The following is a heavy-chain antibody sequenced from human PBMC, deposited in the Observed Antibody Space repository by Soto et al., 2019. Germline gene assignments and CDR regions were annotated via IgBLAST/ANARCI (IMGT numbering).Heavy chain of an antibody. CDR2: IDPSDSYT. CDR1: GYSFTSYW. J-gene: IGHJ6*02. Sequence: RGASLKISCKGSGYSFTSYWISWVRQMPGKGLEWMGRIDPSDSYTNYSPSFQGHVTISADKSISTAYLQWSSLKASDTAMYYCARHTPLGMEDGMDVWGQGTTVTVSS. D-gene: IGHD3-16*01. CDR3: ARHTPLGMEDGMDV. V-gene: IGHV5-10-1*01.